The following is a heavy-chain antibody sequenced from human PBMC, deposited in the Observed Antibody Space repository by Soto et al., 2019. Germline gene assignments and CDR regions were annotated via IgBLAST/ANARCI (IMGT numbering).Heavy chain of an antibody. Sequence: QVLLQESGPGLVKSSQTLSLTCTVSGGSISSGDYSWSWVRQSPGKGLEWIGHIYNSGITYYNPYLKSRVVISIDTSRNQVSLRLNSLTAADRAVYFCARGVTVFGLVSRFWFDPWGQGTVVTVSS. D-gene: IGHD3-3*01. J-gene: IGHJ5*02. CDR3: ARGVTVFGLVSRFWFDP. CDR1: GGSISSGDYS. CDR2: IYNSGIT. V-gene: IGHV4-30-4*01.